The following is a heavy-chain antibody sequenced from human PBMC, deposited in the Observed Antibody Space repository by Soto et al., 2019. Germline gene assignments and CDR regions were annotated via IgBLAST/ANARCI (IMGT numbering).Heavy chain of an antibody. V-gene: IGHV4-59*01. CDR2: IFYRGST. Sequence: AETLSLTCTISGGSIIDYSCNCIRQPPGRGLEWIGHIFYRGSTKYNPSLWDRVTISRGSSQTQLSLRLKSVTAADTAIYYCARGSNSNFEGPIVWGQGILVTVSS. D-gene: IGHD2-2*01. CDR1: GGSIIDYS. CDR3: ARGSNSNFEGPIV. J-gene: IGHJ4*02.